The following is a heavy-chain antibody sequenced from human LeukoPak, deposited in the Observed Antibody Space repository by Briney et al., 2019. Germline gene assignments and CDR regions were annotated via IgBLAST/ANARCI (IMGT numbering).Heavy chain of an antibody. CDR3: ARGGAGGRDGYNYGY. CDR2: IYYSGST. J-gene: IGHJ4*02. V-gene: IGHV4-31*03. D-gene: IGHD5-24*01. CDR1: GGSISSGGYY. Sequence: SETLSLTCTVSGGSISSGGYYWSWIRQHPGKGLEWIGYIYYSGSTYYNPSLKSRVTIAVDTSKNQFSLRLNSVTAADTAVYHCARGGAGGRDGYNYGYWGQGTLVTVSS.